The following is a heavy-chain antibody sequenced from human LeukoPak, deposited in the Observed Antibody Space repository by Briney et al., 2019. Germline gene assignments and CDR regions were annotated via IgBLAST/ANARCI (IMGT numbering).Heavy chain of an antibody. J-gene: IGHJ5*02. D-gene: IGHD2-21*02. CDR2: ISSSSSYI. CDR1: GFTFSSYS. V-gene: IGHV3-21*01. CDR3: ARDPSYCGGDCYPNWFDP. Sequence: GGSLRLSCAASGFTFSSYSMNWVRQAPGKGLEWVSSISSSSSYIYYADSVEGRFTISRDNAKNSLYLQMNSLRAEDTAVYYCARDPSYCGGDCYPNWFDPWGQGTLVTVSS.